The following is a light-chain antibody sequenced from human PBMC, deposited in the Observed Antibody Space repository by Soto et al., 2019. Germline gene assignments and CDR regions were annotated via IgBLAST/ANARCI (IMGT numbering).Light chain of an antibody. CDR1: QSVSNNY. CDR2: GAS. CDR3: QEYTSAPQT. Sequence: EIMLTQSPGTLSLSTGQRATLSFRATQSVSNNYLAWYQQKPGQAPRLLIYGASNRATGIPDRFSGSGSGTDFTLTISRLEPEDFATYYCQEYTSAPQTFGQGTKV. V-gene: IGKV3-20*01. J-gene: IGKJ1*01.